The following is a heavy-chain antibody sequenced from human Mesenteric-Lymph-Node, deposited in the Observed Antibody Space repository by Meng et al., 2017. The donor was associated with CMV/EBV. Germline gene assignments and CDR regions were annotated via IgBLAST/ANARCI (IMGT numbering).Heavy chain of an antibody. CDR1: GFSFNYYA. CDR3: ASDMGWSFDY. D-gene: IGHD3-3*01. V-gene: IGHV3-30*04. J-gene: IGHJ4*02. CDR2: IRSDGSDK. Sequence: GESLKISCAASGFSFNYYALHWVRQAPGKGLEWVAVIRSDGSDKYYGDSVKGRFTTSRDNSKNTVYLQMNSLRAEDTAIYYCASDMGWSFDYWGQGTLVTVSS.